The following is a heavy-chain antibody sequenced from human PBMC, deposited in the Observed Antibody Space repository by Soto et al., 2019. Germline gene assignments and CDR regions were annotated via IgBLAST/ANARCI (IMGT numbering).Heavy chain of an antibody. V-gene: IGHV3-23*01. J-gene: IGHJ4*02. CDR3: AKDRQPDGLWPFDH. Sequence: EVQLLEFGGGLVQPGGSLRLSWAASGFTFSTYAMSWVRQAPGKGLEWVSGLYGSGRGISYADSVKGRFTISRDNSNDILYLEMRSLRDEDTAVYYCAKDRQPDGLWPFDHWGQGTLVIVSS. CDR1: GFTFSTYA. CDR2: LYGSGRGI. D-gene: IGHD2-8*01.